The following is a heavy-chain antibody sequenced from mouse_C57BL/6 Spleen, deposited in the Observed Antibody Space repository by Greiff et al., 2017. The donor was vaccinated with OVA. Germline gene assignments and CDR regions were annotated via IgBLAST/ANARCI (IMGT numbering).Heavy chain of an antibody. D-gene: IGHD1-1*01. Sequence: QVQLKQSGAELVKPGASVKLSCKASGYTFTEYTIHWVKQRSGQGLEWIGWFYPGSGSIKYNEKFKDKATLTADKSSSTVYMELSRLTSEDSAVYFCARHEEAGSSYDYAMDYWGQGTSVTVSS. V-gene: IGHV1-62-2*01. CDR3: ARHEEAGSSYDYAMDY. CDR2: FYPGSGSI. CDR1: GYTFTEYT. J-gene: IGHJ4*01.